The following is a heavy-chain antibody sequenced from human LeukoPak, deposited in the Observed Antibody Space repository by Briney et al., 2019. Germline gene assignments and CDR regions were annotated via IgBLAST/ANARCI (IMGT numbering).Heavy chain of an antibody. Sequence: GSLRLSCAASGFTFSTYWMNWVRQAPGKGLEWVANIKQDGSEKYYVDSVEGRFTLSRDSAKNSLYLQMNSLRAEDTAVYYCARAEWSNWYFDLWGRGTLVTVSS. J-gene: IGHJ2*01. D-gene: IGHD3-3*01. CDR1: GFTFSTYW. V-gene: IGHV3-7*03. CDR2: IKQDGSEK. CDR3: ARAEWSNWYFDL.